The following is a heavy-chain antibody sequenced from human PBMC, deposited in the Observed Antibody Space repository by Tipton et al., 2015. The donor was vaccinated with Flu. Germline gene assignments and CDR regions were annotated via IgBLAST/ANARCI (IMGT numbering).Heavy chain of an antibody. CDR3: ARIRGGTFRDAFDI. CDR1: GFNLSSYE. CDR2: INWNGGST. D-gene: IGHD1-26*01. Sequence: VQLVQSRGGLVQPGGSLGLSCSASGFNLSSYEMNWVRQAPGKGLEWVSGINWNGGSTGYADSVKGRFTISRDNAKNSLFLQMNSLRVEDTALYHCARIRGGTFRDAFDIWGQGTMVTVSS. J-gene: IGHJ3*02. V-gene: IGHV3-20*01.